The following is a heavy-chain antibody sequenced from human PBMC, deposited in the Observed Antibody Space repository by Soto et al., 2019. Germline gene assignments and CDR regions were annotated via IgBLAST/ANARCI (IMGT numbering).Heavy chain of an antibody. V-gene: IGHV3-48*02. CDR2: ISSSSSTI. CDR3: ARVGSGPPAY. D-gene: IGHD3-10*01. J-gene: IGHJ4*02. Sequence: EVQLVESGGGLVQPGGSLRLSCAASGFSFDTYSMSWVRQAQGKGLEWVSYISSSSSTIYYSDSVKGRFTISRDNAKNLLYLQMNSLRDEDTAVYFCARVGSGPPAYWGQGTLVTVSS. CDR1: GFSFDTYS.